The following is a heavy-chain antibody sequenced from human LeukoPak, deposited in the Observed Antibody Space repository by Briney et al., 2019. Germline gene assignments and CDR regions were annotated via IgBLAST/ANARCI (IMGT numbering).Heavy chain of an antibody. D-gene: IGHD6-13*01. Sequence: GRSLRLSCAASGFTFDDYAMHWVRQAPGKGLEWVSGISWNSGSIGYADSVKGRFTISRDSAKNSLYLQMNSLRAEDTALYYCAKDQQLGDYYYYYGMDVWGQGTTVTVSS. CDR2: ISWNSGSI. V-gene: IGHV3-9*01. CDR1: GFTFDDYA. J-gene: IGHJ6*02. CDR3: AKDQQLGDYYYYYGMDV.